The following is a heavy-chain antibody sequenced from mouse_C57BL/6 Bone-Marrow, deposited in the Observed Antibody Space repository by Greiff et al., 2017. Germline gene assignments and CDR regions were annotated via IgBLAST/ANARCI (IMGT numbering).Heavy chain of an antibody. J-gene: IGHJ3*01. CDR3: ARSGGSSPFAY. CDR1: GYTFTSYW. D-gene: IGHD1-1*01. Sequence: QVQLQQPGAELVKPGASVKMSCKASGYTFTSYWITWVKQRPGQGLEWIGDLYPGSGSTNYNEKFKSKATLTVDTSSSTAYMPLSSLTSVDSAVYYCARSGGSSPFAYWGQGTLVTVSA. CDR2: LYPGSGST. V-gene: IGHV1-55*01.